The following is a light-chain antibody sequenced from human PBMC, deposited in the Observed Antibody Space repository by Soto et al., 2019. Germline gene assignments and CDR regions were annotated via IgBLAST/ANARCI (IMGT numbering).Light chain of an antibody. J-gene: IGKJ4*01. V-gene: IGKV3-11*01. Sequence: EIVLTQSPATLSLSPGERATLSCRASQSVSTFLAWYQQKPGQAPRLLMYDASKRATGIPARFSGSGSGTDFTLTISGLEPEDFAVYYCQQRTNGFTFGGGIKVDIK. CDR1: QSVSTF. CDR3: QQRTNGFT. CDR2: DAS.